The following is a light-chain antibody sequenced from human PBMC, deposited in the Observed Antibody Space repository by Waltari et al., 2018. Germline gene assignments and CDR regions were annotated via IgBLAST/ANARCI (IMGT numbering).Light chain of an antibody. Sequence: SYELTQPPSVSVSPGQTARTTCSGDAFPRQYAYWYQQKPGQAPVLVIYKDTERPSGIPERFSGSSSGTTVTFTISGVQAEDEADYYCLSADSSGPYLYVFGTGTTVTVL. J-gene: IGLJ1*01. CDR1: AFPRQY. CDR3: LSADSSGPYLYV. CDR2: KDT. V-gene: IGLV3-25*03.